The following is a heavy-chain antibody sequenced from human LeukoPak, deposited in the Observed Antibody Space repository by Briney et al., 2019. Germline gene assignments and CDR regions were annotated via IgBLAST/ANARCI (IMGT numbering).Heavy chain of an antibody. V-gene: IGHV5-51*01. J-gene: IGHJ4*02. CDR1: GYRFTSYW. CDR2: IYPGDSDT. Sequence: GASLQISCKGSGYRFTSYWIGWVRHVPGKGLEYMGIIYPGDSDTRYSPSFQGQVTISADKSISTAYLQWSSLKASDTAMYYCATLVGYGSFFDYWGQGTVVTVSS. D-gene: IGHD3-10*01. CDR3: ATLVGYGSFFDY.